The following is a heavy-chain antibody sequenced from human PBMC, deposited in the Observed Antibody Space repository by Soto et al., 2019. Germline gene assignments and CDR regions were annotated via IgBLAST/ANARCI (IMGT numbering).Heavy chain of an antibody. V-gene: IGHV3-30-3*01. CDR1: GFTFSSYA. CDR3: ARSAYYYGSGTDY. J-gene: IGHJ4*02. CDR2: ISSDGSNK. Sequence: QVQLVESGGGVVQPGRSLRLSCAASGFTFSSYAMHWVRQAPGKGLEWVTLISSDGSNKYYADSVKGRFTISRDNSKSTLYLQMNCLRPEDTALYYCARSAYYYGSGTDYWGQGTLVTVSS. D-gene: IGHD3-10*01.